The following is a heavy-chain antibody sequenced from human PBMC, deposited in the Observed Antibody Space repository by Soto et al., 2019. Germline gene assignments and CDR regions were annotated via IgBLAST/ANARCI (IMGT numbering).Heavy chain of an antibody. V-gene: IGHV3-7*03. CDR1: GFTFSSYW. Sequence: PGGSLRLSCVASGFTFSSYWMSWVRQAPGKGLEWVANIKQDGSETHYVDSVKGRFTISRDNAKSSLYLQMNSLRAEDTAVYYCARALVVVTEYFDHWGQGILVTVSS. CDR3: ARALVVVTEYFDH. J-gene: IGHJ4*02. CDR2: IKQDGSET. D-gene: IGHD3-22*01.